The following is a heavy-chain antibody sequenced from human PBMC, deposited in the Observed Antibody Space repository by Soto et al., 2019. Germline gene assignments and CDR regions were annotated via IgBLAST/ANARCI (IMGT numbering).Heavy chain of an antibody. CDR1: GYTFTSYG. V-gene: IGHV1-18*04. Sequence: QVQLVQSGAEVKKPGASVKVSCKASGYTFTSYGISWGRQAPGQGLEWMGWISAYNGNTNYAQKLQGRVTMTTDTTTSTAYMELRSLRAADTAVYYCARAGGYCSSTSCYINWFDPWGQGTLVIFSS. J-gene: IGHJ5*02. D-gene: IGHD2-2*02. CDR2: ISAYNGNT. CDR3: ARAGGYCSSTSCYINWFDP.